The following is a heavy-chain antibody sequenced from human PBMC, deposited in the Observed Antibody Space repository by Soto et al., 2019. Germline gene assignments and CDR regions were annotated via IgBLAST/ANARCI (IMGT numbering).Heavy chain of an antibody. CDR3: ARAPDYYDSSGYYYDPQGAAFDI. J-gene: IGHJ3*02. V-gene: IGHV3-21*01. CDR1: GLTFSSYS. D-gene: IGHD3-22*01. CDR2: ISSTTNYK. Sequence: PGGSLRLSCAASGLTFSSYSMKWVRQAPGKGLEWVSSISSTTNYKYYADSVKGRFTISRDNAKNSLYLQMNSLRAEDSAVYYCARAPDYYDSSGYYYDPQGAAFDIWGQGTMVTVSS.